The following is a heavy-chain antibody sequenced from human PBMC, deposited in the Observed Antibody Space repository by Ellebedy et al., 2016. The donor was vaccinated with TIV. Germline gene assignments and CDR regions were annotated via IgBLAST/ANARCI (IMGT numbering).Heavy chain of an antibody. J-gene: IGHJ4*02. CDR1: GGTFNNYA. Sequence: ASVKVSCXASGGTFNNYAISWVRQAPGQGLEWMGGIIPIYGTTDYAQKFRGRVTITADESTSTAYMEVSSLRSEDTAVYYCATDDYGGNLNYWGQGTLVTVSS. V-gene: IGHV1-69*13. CDR2: IIPIYGTT. CDR3: ATDDYGGNLNY. D-gene: IGHD4-23*01.